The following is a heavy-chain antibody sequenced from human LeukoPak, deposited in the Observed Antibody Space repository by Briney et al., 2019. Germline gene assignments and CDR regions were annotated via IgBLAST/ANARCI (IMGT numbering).Heavy chain of an antibody. CDR1: GFAFSIYA. Sequence: GGSLRLSCAASGFAFSIYAMSWVRQAPGKGLEWVSAISGSGGSTYYADSVKGRFTISRDNSKNTLYLQMNSLRAEDTAVYYCAKVPITMIVVVYFDYWGQGTLVTVSS. J-gene: IGHJ4*02. V-gene: IGHV3-23*01. CDR2: ISGSGGST. D-gene: IGHD3-22*01. CDR3: AKVPITMIVVVYFDY.